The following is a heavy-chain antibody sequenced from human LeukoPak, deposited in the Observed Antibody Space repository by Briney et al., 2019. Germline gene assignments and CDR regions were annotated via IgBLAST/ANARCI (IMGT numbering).Heavy chain of an antibody. CDR3: AKVRLAMVRGVIFN. D-gene: IGHD3-10*01. J-gene: IGHJ4*02. Sequence: GGSLRLSCAASGFTFSSYGMHWVRQAPGKGLEWVAFIRYDGSNKYYADSVKGRFTISRDNSKNTLYLQMNSLRAEDTAVYYCAKVRLAMVRGVIFNWGQGTLVTVSS. CDR2: IRYDGSNK. V-gene: IGHV3-30*02. CDR1: GFTFSSYG.